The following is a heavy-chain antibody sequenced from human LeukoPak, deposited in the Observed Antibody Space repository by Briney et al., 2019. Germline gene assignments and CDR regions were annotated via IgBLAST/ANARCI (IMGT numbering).Heavy chain of an antibody. D-gene: IGHD6-13*01. Sequence: PGGSLRLSCAASGFTFDDYAMHWVRQAPGKGLEWVSGISWNSGSIGYADSVKGRFTISRDNAKNSLYLQMNSLRAEDTALYYCASGGQQLPDWWGQGTLVTVSS. V-gene: IGHV3-9*01. CDR3: ASGGQQLPDW. CDR2: ISWNSGSI. CDR1: GFTFDDYA. J-gene: IGHJ4*02.